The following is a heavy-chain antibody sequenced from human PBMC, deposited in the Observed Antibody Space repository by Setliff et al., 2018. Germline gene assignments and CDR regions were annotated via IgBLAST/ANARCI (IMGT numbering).Heavy chain of an antibody. Sequence: SETLSLTCTVSGDSITNGHYYWGWIRQSPGKGLEWIGSINYSGITYYSPSLKSRVIVSVDPSKNQFSLKLSSVTAAATAVYYCARLPAYCNGGNCYGYYTFDTLGQGTMVTVSS. V-gene: IGHV4-39*01. CDR2: INYSGIT. J-gene: IGHJ3*02. CDR3: ARLPAYCNGGNCYGYYTFDT. CDR1: GDSITNGHYY. D-gene: IGHD2-15*01.